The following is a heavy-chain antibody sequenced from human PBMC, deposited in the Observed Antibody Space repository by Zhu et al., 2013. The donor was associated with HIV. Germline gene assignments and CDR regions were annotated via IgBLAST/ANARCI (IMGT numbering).Heavy chain of an antibody. Sequence: QVQLVQSGAEVKKPGASVKVSCKASGYTFTGYYMHWVRQAPGQGLEWMGWINPNSGGTNYAQKFQGWVTMTRDTSISTAYMELSRLRSDDTAVYYCARDRAVAGVPGYFDYWGQGNPGHRLL. V-gene: IGHV1-2*04. D-gene: IGHD6-19*01. CDR2: INPNSGGT. CDR3: ARDRAVAGVPGYFDY. CDR1: GYTFTGYY. J-gene: IGHJ4*02.